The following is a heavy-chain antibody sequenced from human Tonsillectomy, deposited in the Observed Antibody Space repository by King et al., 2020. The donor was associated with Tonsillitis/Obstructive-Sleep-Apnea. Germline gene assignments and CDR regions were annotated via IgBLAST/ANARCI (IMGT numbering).Heavy chain of an antibody. D-gene: IGHD5-24*01. Sequence: VQLVESGGGLVQPGGSLRLSCSASGFTFSDYAMHWVRQAAGKGLEYVSAISHNGGSTYYADSVKGRFTISRDNSKNTLYLQMTSLRPEDTAVYYCVTPREMARTFDYWGPGTLVTVSS. CDR1: GFTFSDYA. CDR2: ISHNGGST. CDR3: VTPREMARTFDY. V-gene: IGHV3-64D*06. J-gene: IGHJ4*02.